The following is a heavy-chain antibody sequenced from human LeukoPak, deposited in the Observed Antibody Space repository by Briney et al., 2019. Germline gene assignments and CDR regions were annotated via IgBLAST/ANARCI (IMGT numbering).Heavy chain of an antibody. CDR2: MNPNSGNT. Sequence: ASVKVSCKASGYTFTGYYMHWVRQAPGQGLEWMGWMNPNSGNTGYAQKFQGRVTMTRNTSISTAYMELSSLRSEDTAVYYCARGRVRDLFDYWGQGTLVTVSS. D-gene: IGHD3-3*01. J-gene: IGHJ4*02. CDR3: ARGRVRDLFDY. CDR1: GYTFTGYY. V-gene: IGHV1-8*02.